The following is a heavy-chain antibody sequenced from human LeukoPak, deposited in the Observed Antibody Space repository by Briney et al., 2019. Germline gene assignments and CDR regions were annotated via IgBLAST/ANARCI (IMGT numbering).Heavy chain of an antibody. D-gene: IGHD2-21*02. J-gene: IGHJ4*02. Sequence: GGSLRLSCAASGFTFSSYEMNWVRQAPGKGLEWVSYISTSGSTIYYADSVKGRFSISRENAKNSLYLQMNSLRAEDTAVYYCSRGAHCGGDCYSFDYWGQGTLVTVSS. CDR3: SRGAHCGGDCYSFDY. CDR1: GFTFSSYE. V-gene: IGHV3-48*03. CDR2: ISTSGSTI.